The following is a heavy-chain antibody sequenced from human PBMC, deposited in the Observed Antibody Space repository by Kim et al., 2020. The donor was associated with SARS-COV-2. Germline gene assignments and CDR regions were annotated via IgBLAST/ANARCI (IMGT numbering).Heavy chain of an antibody. Sequence: ASVKVSCKASGYTFTSYGISWVRQAPGQGLEWMGWISAYNGNTNYAQKLQGRVTMTTDTSTSTAYMELRSLRSDDTAVYYCARVWGVGAIYYYYYGMDVWGQGTTVTVSS. V-gene: IGHV1-18*04. CDR1: GYTFTSYG. D-gene: IGHD1-26*01. CDR3: ARVWGVGAIYYYYYGMDV. CDR2: ISAYNGNT. J-gene: IGHJ6*02.